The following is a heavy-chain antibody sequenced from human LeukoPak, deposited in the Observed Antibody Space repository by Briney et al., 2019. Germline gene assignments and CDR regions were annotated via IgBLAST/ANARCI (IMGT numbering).Heavy chain of an antibody. Sequence: PSETLSLTCTVSGGSISSSSYYWSWIRQPAGKGLEWIGRIYTSGSTNYNPSLKSRVTISVDTSKNQFSLKLSSVTAADTAVYYCARDRIVRFDPWGQGTLVTVSS. J-gene: IGHJ5*02. V-gene: IGHV4-61*02. D-gene: IGHD3-16*02. CDR1: GGSISSSSYY. CDR2: IYTSGST. CDR3: ARDRIVRFDP.